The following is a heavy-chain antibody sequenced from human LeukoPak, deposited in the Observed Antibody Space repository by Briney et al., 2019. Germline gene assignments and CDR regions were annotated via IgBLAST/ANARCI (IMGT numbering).Heavy chain of an antibody. CDR1: GGSISSYY. D-gene: IGHD4-17*01. CDR2: IYYSGST. CDR3: ARCRTVTTYAFDI. J-gene: IGHJ3*02. Sequence: SETLSLTCTVSGGSISSYYWSWIRQPPGKGLEWIGYIYYSGSTKYNPSLKSRVTISVDTSKNQFSLKMSSVTAADTAVYYCARCRTVTTYAFDIWGQGTMVTVSS. V-gene: IGHV4-59*01.